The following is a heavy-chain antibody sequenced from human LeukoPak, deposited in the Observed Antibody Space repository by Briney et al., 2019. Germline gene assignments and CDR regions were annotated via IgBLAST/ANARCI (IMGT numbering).Heavy chain of an antibody. CDR2: ISASGST. D-gene: IGHD1-26*01. J-gene: IGHJ4*02. V-gene: IGHV4-61*09. Sequence: PSETLSLTCTVSGGSITSGSYYWTCIRQPAGKGLEWIGHISASGSTNYNPSLKSRVTISVDTSKNQFSLKLASVTAADTALYYCARKYSGSYFDRWGQGVLVTVPS. CDR1: GGSITSGSYY. CDR3: ARKYSGSYFDR.